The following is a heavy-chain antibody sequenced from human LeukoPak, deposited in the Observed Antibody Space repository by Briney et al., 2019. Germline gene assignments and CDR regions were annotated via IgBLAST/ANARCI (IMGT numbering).Heavy chain of an antibody. CDR3: ARGRSGAFDI. J-gene: IGHJ3*02. CDR2: IYYSGST. V-gene: IGHV4-59*12. D-gene: IGHD3-10*01. Sequence: PSETLSLTCIVSGGSISSYYWSWIRQPPGKGLEWIGYIYYSGSTNYNPSLKSRVTISVDTSKNQFSLKLSSVTAADTAVYYCARGRSGAFDIWGQGTMVTVSS. CDR1: GGSISSYY.